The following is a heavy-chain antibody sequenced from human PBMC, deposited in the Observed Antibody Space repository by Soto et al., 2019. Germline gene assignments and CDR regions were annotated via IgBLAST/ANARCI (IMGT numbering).Heavy chain of an antibody. CDR3: AREFSNSPEAFDS. CDR2: IYYTGST. V-gene: IGHV4-61*01. J-gene: IGHJ4*02. CDR1: GGSVNSETYY. Sequence: KTSETLSLTCTVSGGSVNSETYYWSWIRQPPGRGLEWIGYIYYTGSTNYNPSLKSRVTMSIDTSRNQFSLKLTSVTAADTAVYYCAREFSNSPEAFDSWGQGSLVTVYS. D-gene: IGHD6-6*01.